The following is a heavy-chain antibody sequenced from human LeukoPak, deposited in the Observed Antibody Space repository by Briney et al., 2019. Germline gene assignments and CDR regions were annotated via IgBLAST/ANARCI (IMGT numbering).Heavy chain of an antibody. CDR1: GFTLAGHD. CDR2: VSAGHQA. V-gene: IGHV3-13*01. CDR3: VREARGYHYTYFDY. Sequence: GGSLRLSCTASGFTLAGHDMHWVRQTTGDGLGWVAAVSAGHQAFYAGSVKGRFTVSREDAKNSLYLQMNSLRAGDTAVYYCVREARGYHYTYFDYWGQGSLVTVSS. D-gene: IGHD5-18*01. J-gene: IGHJ4*02.